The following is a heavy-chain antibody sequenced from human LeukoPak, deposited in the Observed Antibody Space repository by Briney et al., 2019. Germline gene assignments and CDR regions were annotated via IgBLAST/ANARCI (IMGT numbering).Heavy chain of an antibody. V-gene: IGHV4-61*02. CDR2: IYTSGST. CDR1: GGSISSGSYY. Sequence: SQTLSLTCTVSGGSISSGSYYWSWIRQPAGKGLEWIGRIYTSGSTNYNPSLKSRVTISVDTSKNQFSLKLSSVTAADTAVYYCARSLDTIFGRGIAFDIWGQGTMVTVSS. CDR3: ARSLDTIFGRGIAFDI. J-gene: IGHJ3*02. D-gene: IGHD3-3*01.